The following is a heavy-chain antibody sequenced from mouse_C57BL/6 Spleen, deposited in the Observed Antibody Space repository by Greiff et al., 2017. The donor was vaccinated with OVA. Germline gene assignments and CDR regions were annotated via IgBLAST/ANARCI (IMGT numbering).Heavy chain of an antibody. J-gene: IGHJ4*01. D-gene: IGHD1-1*02. CDR3: ARPLMGGYYAMDY. Sequence: QVQLKQPGAELVKPGASVKLSCKASGYTFTSYWMHWVKQRPGQGLEWIVMIHPNSGSTNYNEKFKSKATLTVDKSSSTAYMQLSSLTSEDSAVYYCARPLMGGYYAMDYWGQGTSVTVSS. CDR2: IHPNSGST. CDR1: GYTFTSYW. V-gene: IGHV1-64*01.